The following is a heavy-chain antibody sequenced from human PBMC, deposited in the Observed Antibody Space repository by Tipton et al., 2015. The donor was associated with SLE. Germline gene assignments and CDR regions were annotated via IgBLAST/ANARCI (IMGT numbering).Heavy chain of an antibody. CDR3: ARERHSTSFRYYNYGMDV. Sequence: SGFTFSSYGMHWVRQAPGKGLEWVAVIWYDGSNKYYADSVKGRFTISRDNSKNTLYLQMHGLRAEDTAVYYCARERHSTSFRYYNYGMDVWGQGTTVTVSS. CDR2: IWYDGSNK. CDR1: GFTFSSYG. J-gene: IGHJ6*02. D-gene: IGHD6-13*01. V-gene: IGHV3-33*01.